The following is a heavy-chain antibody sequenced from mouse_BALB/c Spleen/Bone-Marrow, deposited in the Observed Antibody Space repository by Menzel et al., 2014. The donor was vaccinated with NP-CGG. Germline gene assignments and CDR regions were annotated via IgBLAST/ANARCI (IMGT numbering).Heavy chain of an antibody. Sequence: EVKLMESGGGLVKPGGSLKLSCAASGFTFSSYAMSWVRQTPEKRLEWVATISSGGSYTYYADSGKGRLNISRDNAKNTLYLQMSSLRSEDTAMYYCARSLYDYDAMDYWGQGTSVTVSS. V-gene: IGHV5-9-1*01. CDR3: ARSLYDYDAMDY. CDR1: GFTFSSYA. CDR2: ISSGGSYT. D-gene: IGHD1-1*01. J-gene: IGHJ4*01.